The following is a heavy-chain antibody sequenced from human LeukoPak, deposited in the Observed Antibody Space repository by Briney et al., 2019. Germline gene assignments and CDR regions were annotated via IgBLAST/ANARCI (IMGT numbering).Heavy chain of an antibody. CDR3: ARDLVVSCSSTSCSVAPSDF. J-gene: IGHJ4*02. CDR2: IIPILGIA. V-gene: IGHV1-69*04. Sequence: ASVKVSCKASGGTFSSYAITWVRQAPGQGLEWMGRIIPILGIATYAQNFQGRVTITADKSTSTAYMELSSLRSEDTAVHYCARDLVVSCSSTSCSVAPSDFWGQGTLVTVSS. CDR1: GGTFSSYA. D-gene: IGHD2-2*01.